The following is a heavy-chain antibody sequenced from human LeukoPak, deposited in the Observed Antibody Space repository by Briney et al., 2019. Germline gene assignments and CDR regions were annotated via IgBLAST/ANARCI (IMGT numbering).Heavy chain of an antibody. CDR1: GFTFSRFT. CDR3: AREGGFHYDSSGDAFDI. V-gene: IGHV3-21*01. CDR2: ISSNGAYI. Sequence: PAGSLRLSCAASGFTFSRFTMNWVRQAQGKGLEWVSSISSNGAYIYYADSLRGRLTISRDNAKNSLYLQVNRLGAEDTAVYYCAREGGFHYDSSGDAFDIWGQGTMVTVSS. D-gene: IGHD3-22*01. J-gene: IGHJ3*02.